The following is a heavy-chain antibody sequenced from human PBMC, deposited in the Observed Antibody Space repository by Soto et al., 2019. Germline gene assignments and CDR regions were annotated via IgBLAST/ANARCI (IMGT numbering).Heavy chain of an antibody. Sequence: ESLKIPRNASGYDFDNYWIGRVRQMPGKGLACMGLIHPGDSDTKCGPSLQGQVTISADKSISSAYLQWNRLKASDTAMYFCASQGLSGSDCDGMGVRGQGTTGTGSS. CDR1: GYDFDNYW. J-gene: IGHJ6*02. CDR3: ASQGLSGSDCDGMGV. CDR2: IHPGDSDT. V-gene: IGHV5-51*01. D-gene: IGHD2-21*02.